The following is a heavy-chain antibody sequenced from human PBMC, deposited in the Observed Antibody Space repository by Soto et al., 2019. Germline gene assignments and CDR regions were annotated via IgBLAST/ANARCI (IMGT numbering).Heavy chain of an antibody. CDR2: IHTVGST. J-gene: IGHJ4*02. V-gene: IGHV3-53*01. CDR1: GFSIGGNP. D-gene: IGHD1-1*01. Sequence: PGGSLRLSCEVSGFSIGGNPMSWVRQAPGQGLEWVASIHTVGSTYYADSVQGRFTISRDNSKNTLFLQMNSLRVGDTAMYFCARGLNDDSWGQGTLVTVSS. CDR3: ARGLNDDS.